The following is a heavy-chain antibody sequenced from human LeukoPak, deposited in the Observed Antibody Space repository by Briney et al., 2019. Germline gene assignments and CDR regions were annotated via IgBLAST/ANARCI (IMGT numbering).Heavy chain of an antibody. J-gene: IGHJ6*03. D-gene: IGHD5-12*01. CDR1: GYTLTGLY. CDR3: ATVTDIVATRGGMDV. V-gene: IGHV1-24*01. Sequence: ASVKVSCKVSGYTLTGLYMHWVRQAPGKGLEWMGGFDPKDGETIYAQKFQGRVTMTGDTSTDTAYMDLSRLRSADTAVYYCATVTDIVATRGGMDVWGKGTTVTVSS. CDR2: FDPKDGET.